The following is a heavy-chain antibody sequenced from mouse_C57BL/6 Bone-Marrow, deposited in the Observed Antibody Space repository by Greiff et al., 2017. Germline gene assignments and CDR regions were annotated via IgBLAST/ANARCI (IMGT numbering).Heavy chain of an antibody. D-gene: IGHD2-14*01. CDR1: GYTFTDYY. CDR2: INHNNGGT. J-gene: IGHJ4*01. V-gene: IGHV1-26*01. CDR3: AGYYRAMDY. Sequence: EVQLQQSGPELVKPGASVKISCKASGYTFTDYYMNWVKQSHGKSLEWIGDINHNNGGTSYNQKFKGKATLTVDKSSSTAYMELRSLTSEDSAVYYCAGYYRAMDYWGQGTSVTVSS.